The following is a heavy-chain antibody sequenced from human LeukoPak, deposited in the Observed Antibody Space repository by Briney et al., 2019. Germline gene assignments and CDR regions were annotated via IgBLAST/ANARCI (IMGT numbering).Heavy chain of an antibody. J-gene: IGHJ6*03. V-gene: IGHV4-61*02. CDR2: IYTSGST. CDR3: ARDAEYSGDDQTGYYYYYMDV. D-gene: IGHD5-12*01. CDR1: GGSISSGSYY. Sequence: SQTLSLTXTVSGGSISSGSYYWSWIRQPAGKGLEWIGRIYTSGSTNYNPSLKSRVTISVDTSKNQFSLKLSSVTAADTAVYYCARDAEYSGDDQTGYYYYYMDVWGKGTTVTVSS.